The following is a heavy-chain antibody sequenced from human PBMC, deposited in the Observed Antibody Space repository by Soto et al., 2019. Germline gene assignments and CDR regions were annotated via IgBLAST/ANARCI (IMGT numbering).Heavy chain of an antibody. CDR2: ISSSSSYT. Sequence: QVQLVESGGGLVKPGGSLRLSCAASGFTFSDYYMSWIRQAPGKGLEWVSYISSSSSYTNYADSVKGRFTISRDNAKNSLYLQMNSTRAEDTAVYYCARAPPYSSSFIWFDPWGQGTLVTVSS. J-gene: IGHJ5*02. CDR3: ARAPPYSSSFIWFDP. CDR1: GFTFSDYY. D-gene: IGHD6-13*01. V-gene: IGHV3-11*06.